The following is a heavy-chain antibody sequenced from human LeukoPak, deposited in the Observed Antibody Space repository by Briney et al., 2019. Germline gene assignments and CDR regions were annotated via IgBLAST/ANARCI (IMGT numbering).Heavy chain of an antibody. D-gene: IGHD3-22*01. CDR1: GGSISSYY. V-gene: IGHV4-59*12. CDR3: ARSGYYPFEYFQH. CDR2: IYYSGST. Sequence: PSETLSLTCTVSGGSISSYYWSWIRQPPGKGLEWIGYIYYSGSTNYNPSLKSRVTISVDTSKNQFSLKLSSVTAADTAVYYCARSGYYPFEYFQHWGQGTLVTVSS. J-gene: IGHJ1*01.